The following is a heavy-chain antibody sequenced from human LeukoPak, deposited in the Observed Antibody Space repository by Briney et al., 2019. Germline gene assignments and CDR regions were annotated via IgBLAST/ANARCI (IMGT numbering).Heavy chain of an antibody. Sequence: GASVKVSCKASGYTFTSYGISWVRQAPGQGLEWMGWISAYNGNTNYAQKLQGRVTMTTDTSTSTAYMELRSLRSDDTAVYYCARDFYWDIVVVPAARGAFDIWGQGTMVTVSS. CDR2: ISAYNGNT. J-gene: IGHJ3*02. CDR3: ARDFYWDIVVVPAARGAFDI. V-gene: IGHV1-18*01. D-gene: IGHD2-2*01. CDR1: GYTFTSYG.